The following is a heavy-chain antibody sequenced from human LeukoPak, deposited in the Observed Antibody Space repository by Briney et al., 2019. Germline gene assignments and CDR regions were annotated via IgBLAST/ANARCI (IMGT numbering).Heavy chain of an antibody. CDR2: ISGSGGST. Sequence: GGSLRLSCAASGFTFSSYAMSWVRQAPGKGLEWVSAISGSGGSTYYADSVKGRFTISRDNSKNTLYLQMNSLRAEDTAVYYCVTIAGGYSYGYESWGQGTLVTVSS. CDR3: VTIAGGYSYGYES. D-gene: IGHD5-18*01. J-gene: IGHJ4*02. CDR1: GFTFSSYA. V-gene: IGHV3-23*01.